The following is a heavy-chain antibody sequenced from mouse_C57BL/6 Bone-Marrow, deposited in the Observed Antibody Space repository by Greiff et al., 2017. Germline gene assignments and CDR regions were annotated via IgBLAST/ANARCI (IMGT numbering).Heavy chain of an antibody. V-gene: IGHV5-9*01. CDR1: GFTFSSYT. CDR3: ARLYGSSFRYFDV. J-gene: IGHJ1*03. Sequence: EVMLVESGGGLVKPGGSLKLSCAASGFTFSSYTMSWVRQTPEKRLEWVATISGGGGNTYYPDSVKGRFTISRDNAKNPLYLQMSSLRSEDTALYYCARLYGSSFRYFDVWGTGTTVTVSS. CDR2: ISGGGGNT. D-gene: IGHD1-1*01.